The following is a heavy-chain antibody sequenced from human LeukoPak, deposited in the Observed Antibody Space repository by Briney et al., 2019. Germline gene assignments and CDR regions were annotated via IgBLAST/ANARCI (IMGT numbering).Heavy chain of an antibody. CDR1: GGAISNYY. J-gene: IGHJ3*02. CDR2: IYYSGST. CDR3: ARLNWGYHHDRSGYHDFDI. V-gene: IGHV4-59*08. D-gene: IGHD3-22*01. Sequence: PSETLSLTCSVSGGAISNYYWNWIRQPPGKGLEWIGFIYYSGSTNYNPSLKSRVSISVDTSRNQFSLNLDSVTAADTAMYYCARLNWGYHHDRSGYHDFDIWGQGTMV.